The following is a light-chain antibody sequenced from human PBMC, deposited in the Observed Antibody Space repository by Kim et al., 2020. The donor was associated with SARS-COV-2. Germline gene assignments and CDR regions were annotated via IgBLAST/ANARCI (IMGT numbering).Light chain of an antibody. Sequence: GKTVTTSCTRSGGSIASNYVQWYQQRPGSAPTTVIYEDNQRPSGVPDRFSGSIDSSSNSASLTISGLKTEDEADYYCQSYDSSNQVFGGGTKLTVL. CDR3: QSYDSSNQV. CDR1: GGSIASNY. V-gene: IGLV6-57*03. J-gene: IGLJ3*02. CDR2: EDN.